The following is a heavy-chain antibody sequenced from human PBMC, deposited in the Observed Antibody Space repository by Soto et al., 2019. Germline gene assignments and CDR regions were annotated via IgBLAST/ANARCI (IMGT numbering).Heavy chain of an antibody. CDR3: ARXFRYYYDSSGSYTAFDI. Sequence: GASVKVSCKASGYTFTSYYMHWVRQAPGQGLEWMGIINPSGGSTSYAQKFQGRVTMTRDTPTSTVYMELSSLRSEDTAVYYCARXFRYYYDSSGSYTAFDIWGQGTMVTVSS. V-gene: IGHV1-46*01. D-gene: IGHD3-22*01. CDR1: GYTFTSYY. J-gene: IGHJ3*02. CDR2: INPSGGST.